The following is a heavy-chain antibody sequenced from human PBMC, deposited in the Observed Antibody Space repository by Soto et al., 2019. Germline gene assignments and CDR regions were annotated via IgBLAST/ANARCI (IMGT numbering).Heavy chain of an antibody. J-gene: IGHJ4*02. Sequence: SETLSLTCTVSGGSISSSSYYWGWIRQPPGKGLEWIGSIYYSGSTYYNPSLKSRVTISVDTSKNQFSLKLSSVTAADTAVYYCATLRDTYYYDSSGYYYSPASTFDYWGQGTLVTVSS. CDR1: GGSISSSSYY. V-gene: IGHV4-39*07. D-gene: IGHD3-22*01. CDR2: IYYSGST. CDR3: ATLRDTYYYDSSGYYYSPASTFDY.